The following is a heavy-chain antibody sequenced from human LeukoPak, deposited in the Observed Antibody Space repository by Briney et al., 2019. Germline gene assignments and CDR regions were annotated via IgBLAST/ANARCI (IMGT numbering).Heavy chain of an antibody. J-gene: IGHJ4*02. CDR3: ARSVGATTWYY. V-gene: IGHV3-21*01. CDR1: GFTFSSYS. D-gene: IGHD1-26*01. CDR2: ISSSSSYI. Sequence: GGSLRLSCAASGFTFSSYSMNWVRQAPGKGLGWVSSISSSSSYIYYADSVKGRFTISRDNAKNSLYLQMNSLRAEDTAVYYCARSVGATTWYYWGQGTLVTVSS.